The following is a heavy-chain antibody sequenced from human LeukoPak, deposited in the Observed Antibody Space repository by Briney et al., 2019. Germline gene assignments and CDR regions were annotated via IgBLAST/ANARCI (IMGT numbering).Heavy chain of an antibody. J-gene: IGHJ6*03. CDR3: ARESRGYDILTGKYHRGYYSYYMDV. D-gene: IGHD3-9*01. CDR2: IKQDGSEK. V-gene: IGHV3-7*01. Sequence: HPGGSLRLSCAASGFTFSNYAMSWVRQAPGKGLEWVANIKQDGSEKYYVDSVKGRFTISRDTAKNSLFLQMNSLRAEDTAVYYCARESRGYDILTGKYHRGYYSYYMDVWGKGTTVTVSS. CDR1: GFTFSNYA.